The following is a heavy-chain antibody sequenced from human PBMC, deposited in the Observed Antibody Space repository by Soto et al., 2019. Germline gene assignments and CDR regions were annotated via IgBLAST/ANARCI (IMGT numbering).Heavy chain of an antibody. CDR2: INHSGST. CDR3: ARDKITGLFDY. D-gene: IGHD2-8*02. CDR1: GGSISETGYY. Sequence: SETLSLTCTVSGGSISETGYYWGWIRQPPGKGLEWIGNINHSGSTNYNPSLKSRVTISVDTSKNQFSLKLTSVTAADTAVYYCARDKITGLFDYWGQGTLVTVSS. V-gene: IGHV4-39*02. J-gene: IGHJ4*02.